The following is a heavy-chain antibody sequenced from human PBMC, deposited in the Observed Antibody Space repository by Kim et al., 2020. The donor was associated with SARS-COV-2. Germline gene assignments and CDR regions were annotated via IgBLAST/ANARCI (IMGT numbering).Heavy chain of an antibody. CDR3: ARGYYGSGSTWFDP. D-gene: IGHD3-10*01. CDR2: IWYDGSNK. CDR1: GFTFSSYG. V-gene: IGHV3-33*01. Sequence: GGSLRLSCAASGFTFSSYGMHWVRQAPGKGLEWVAVIWYDGSNKYYADSVKGRFTISRDNSKNTLYLQMNSLRAEDTAVYYCARGYYGSGSTWFDPWGQGTLVTVSS. J-gene: IGHJ5*02.